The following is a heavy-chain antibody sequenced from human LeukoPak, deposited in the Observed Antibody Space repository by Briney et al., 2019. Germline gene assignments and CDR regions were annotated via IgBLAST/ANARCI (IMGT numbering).Heavy chain of an antibody. J-gene: IGHJ4*02. CDR3: AKVRYDSSGFQSPYFDH. CDR2: VSGSGGNT. Sequence: GGPLRLSCAASGFTFSSYAMSWVRQAPGKGLEWVSGVSGSGGNTYYADSVRGRFTISRDSSKNTLFLQMNSLRVEDTAVYYCAKVRYDSSGFQSPYFDHWGQGTLVTVSS. D-gene: IGHD3-22*01. CDR1: GFTFSSYA. V-gene: IGHV3-23*01.